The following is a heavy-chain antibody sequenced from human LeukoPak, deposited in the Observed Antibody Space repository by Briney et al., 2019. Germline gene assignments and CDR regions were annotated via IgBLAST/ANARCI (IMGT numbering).Heavy chain of an antibody. V-gene: IGHV3-7*01. J-gene: IGHJ4*02. CDR2: IKQDGSEK. Sequence: GGSLRLSCAASGFTFSSYWMRWVRQAPGKGLEWVANIKQDGSEKYYVDSVKGRFTISRDNAKNSLYLQMNSLRAEDTAVYYCARDPGSSWYYFDYWGQGTLVTVSS. CDR3: ARDPGSSWYYFDY. CDR1: GFTFSSYW. D-gene: IGHD6-13*01.